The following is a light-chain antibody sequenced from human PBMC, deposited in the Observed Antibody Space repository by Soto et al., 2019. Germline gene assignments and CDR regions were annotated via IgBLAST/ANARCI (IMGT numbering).Light chain of an antibody. CDR3: QQSHSTPKYS. V-gene: IGKV1-39*01. J-gene: IGKJ3*01. CDR1: QSISNY. Sequence: DIQLTQSPSSLSAYVGDRVTITCRASQSISNYLNWYQQKPGKAPQLLIYAASSLQSGVPSRFSGSGSGTDFTLTISSLEPEDFATYYCQQSHSTPKYSFGPGSRLDIK. CDR2: AAS.